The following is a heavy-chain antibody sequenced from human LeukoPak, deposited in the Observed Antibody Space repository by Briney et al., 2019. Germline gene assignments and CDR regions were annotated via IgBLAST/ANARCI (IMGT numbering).Heavy chain of an antibody. V-gene: IGHV1-18*01. CDR1: GYSFTNYG. CDR2: ISVYNGNT. J-gene: IGHJ3*02. D-gene: IGHD3-16*01. CDR3: ARDLGIMGAPRTFDI. Sequence: ASVKVSCKASGYSFTNYGISWVRQAPRQGLEWMGWISVYNGNTNYAQKLQGRVTMTTDTSTSTAYMELRSLRSDDTAVFYCARDLGIMGAPRTFDIWGQGTMVTVSS.